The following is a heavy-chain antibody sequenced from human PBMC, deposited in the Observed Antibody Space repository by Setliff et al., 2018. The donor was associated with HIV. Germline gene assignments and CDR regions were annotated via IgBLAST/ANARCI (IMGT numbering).Heavy chain of an antibody. D-gene: IGHD4-17*01. J-gene: IGHJ4*02. CDR1: GFIVSSNY. CDR3: ARGGTTVPNYFDY. V-gene: IGHV3-7*03. CDR2: IKQNGSEK. Sequence: GESLKISCAASGFIVSSNYMSWVRQAPGKGLEWVANIKQNGSEKYYVDSVKGRFTISRDNAKNSLYLQMNSLRAEDTALYYCARGGTTVPNYFDYWGQGTLVTVSS.